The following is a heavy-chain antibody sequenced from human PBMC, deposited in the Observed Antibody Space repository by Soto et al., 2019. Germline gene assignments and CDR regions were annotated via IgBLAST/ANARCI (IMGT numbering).Heavy chain of an antibody. V-gene: IGHV3-7*01. D-gene: IGHD3-10*01. Sequence: EVQLVESGGGLVQPGGSLRLSCAASGFTFNTERMSWVRQAPGQGLEWVANIKRDGSEIYYVDSVKGRFTISRDNAKNSLYLQMNCLRAEETAVYYCARAMGWRDAFDFWGQGTMVSVSS. CDR1: GFTFNTER. CDR2: IKRDGSEI. CDR3: ARAMGWRDAFDF. J-gene: IGHJ3*01.